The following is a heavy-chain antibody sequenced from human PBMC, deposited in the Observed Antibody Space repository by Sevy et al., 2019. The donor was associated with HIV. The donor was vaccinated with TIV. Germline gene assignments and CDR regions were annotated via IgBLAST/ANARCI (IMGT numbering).Heavy chain of an antibody. V-gene: IGHV1-18*03. CDR1: GYTFTSYG. CDR3: TREWFAEGGQEEETREKRSYYYGMDV. J-gene: IGHJ6*02. CDR2: ISAYNGNT. Sequence: ASVKVSCKASGYTFTSYGISWVRQAPGQGREWMGWISAYNGNTNYAQKLQGRVTMTTDTSTSTAYMELRSLRSDDMDEYNCTREWFAEGGQEEETREKRSYYYGMDVWGQGTTVTVSS. D-gene: IGHD3-22*01.